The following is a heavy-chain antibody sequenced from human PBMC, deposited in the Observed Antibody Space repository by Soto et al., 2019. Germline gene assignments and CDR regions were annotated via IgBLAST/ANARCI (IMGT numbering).Heavy chain of an antibody. CDR2: IYYSGST. Sequence: SETLSLTCTVSGGSISSYYWSWIRQPPGKGLEWIGYIYYSGSTNYNPSLKSRVTISVDTSKNQFSLKLSSVTAADTAVYYCARGDYGDYFDYWGQGTLLTVSS. J-gene: IGHJ4*02. V-gene: IGHV4-59*01. CDR3: ARGDYGDYFDY. CDR1: GGSISSYY. D-gene: IGHD4-17*01.